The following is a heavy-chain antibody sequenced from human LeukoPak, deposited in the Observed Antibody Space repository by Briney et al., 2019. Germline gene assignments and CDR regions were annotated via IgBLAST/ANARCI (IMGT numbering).Heavy chain of an antibody. CDR2: IYYIGST. Sequence: SETLSLTCTVSGGSISSSSYYWGWIRQPPGKGLEWIGSIYYIGSTYYNPSLKSRVTISVDTSKNQFSLKLSSVTAADTAVYYCARDWATVTELDYWGQGTLVTVSS. V-gene: IGHV4-39*02. CDR1: GGSISSSSYY. D-gene: IGHD4-17*01. J-gene: IGHJ4*02. CDR3: ARDWATVTELDY.